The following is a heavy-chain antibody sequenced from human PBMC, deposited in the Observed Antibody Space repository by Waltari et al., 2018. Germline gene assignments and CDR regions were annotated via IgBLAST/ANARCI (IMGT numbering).Heavy chain of an antibody. CDR3: ASVFYYYYGMDV. V-gene: IGHV1-3*01. CDR2: INAGNGNT. J-gene: IGHJ6*02. D-gene: IGHD3-10*01. CDR1: GYTFTSYA. Sequence: QVQLVQSGAEVKKPGASVKVSCKASGYTFTSYAMHWVRQAPGPRLEWMGWINAGNGNTKYSQKFQGRVTITRDTSASTAYMELSSLRAEDTAVYYCASVFYYYYGMDVWGQGTTVTVSS.